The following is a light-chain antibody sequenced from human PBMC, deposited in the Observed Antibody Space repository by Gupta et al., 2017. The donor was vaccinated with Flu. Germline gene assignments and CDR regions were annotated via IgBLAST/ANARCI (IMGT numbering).Light chain of an antibody. V-gene: IGKV1-39*01. CDR1: QSISSY. CDR2: AAS. J-gene: IGKJ1*01. Sequence: DIQMTQSPSSLSASVGDRVTITCRASQSISSYLNWYQQKPGKAPKLLIYAASSLQSGVPSRFSGSGYGTDXTLTISXRQQEDFATYYCQQSYSTPTWTFGXGTKVEIK. CDR3: QQSYSTPTWT.